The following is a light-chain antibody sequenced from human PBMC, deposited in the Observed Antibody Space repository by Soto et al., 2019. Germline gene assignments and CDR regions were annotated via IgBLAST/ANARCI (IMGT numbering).Light chain of an antibody. CDR2: DVS. J-gene: IGLJ1*01. CDR1: SSDVGGYNY. Sequence: QSVLTRPRSVSGSPGQSVTISCTGTSSDVGGYNYVSWYQQHPGKAPKLMIYDVSKRPSGVPDRFSGSKSGNTASLTISGLQAEDEADYYCCSYAGSSFYVFGTGTKVTVL. CDR3: CSYAGSSFYV. V-gene: IGLV2-11*01.